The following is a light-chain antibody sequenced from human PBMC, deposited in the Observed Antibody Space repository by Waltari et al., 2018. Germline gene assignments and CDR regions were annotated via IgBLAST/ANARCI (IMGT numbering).Light chain of an antibody. V-gene: IGLV1-47*01. CDR3: AAWDDSLSGLV. CDR1: SSNMGSNS. CDR2: KNN. Sequence: QSVMTPPPSASGNTGPRVTISCNGSSSNMGSNSVYWYQQLPGTALILLIFKNNRRPAGVPDLFADSKSGTSAPPAINGLRSEDEADYYCAAWDDSLSGLVFGGGTKVTVL. J-gene: IGLJ3*02.